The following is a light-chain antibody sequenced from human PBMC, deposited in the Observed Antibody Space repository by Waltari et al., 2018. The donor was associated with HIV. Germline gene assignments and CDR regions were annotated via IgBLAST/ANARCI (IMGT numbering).Light chain of an antibody. Sequence: QSALTQPASVSGSPGQPIPLPCPGTSSDVGGYNYVSWYQQHPGKAPQLMIFDVSNRPSGVSKRFSGSKSGNTASLTISGLQAEDEADYYCSSYTSINTWVFGTGTKLTVL. V-gene: IGLV2-14*03. CDR2: DVS. J-gene: IGLJ3*02. CDR1: SSDVGGYNY. CDR3: SSYTSINTWV.